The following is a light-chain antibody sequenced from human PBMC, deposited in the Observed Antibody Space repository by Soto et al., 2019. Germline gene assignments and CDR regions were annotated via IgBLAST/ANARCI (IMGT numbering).Light chain of an antibody. CDR1: QTVSDGY. CDR3: QQYGVSMFT. Sequence: DIGLTQSPGTLSLSPGERATLSCRASQTVSDGYLAWYQQKPGQAPRLFIYGASARATGIPDRFSGSGSGTDFTLTISGLEPEDVAVYYCQQYGVSMFTFGQGAMLVIK. V-gene: IGKV3-20*01. CDR2: GAS. J-gene: IGKJ2*01.